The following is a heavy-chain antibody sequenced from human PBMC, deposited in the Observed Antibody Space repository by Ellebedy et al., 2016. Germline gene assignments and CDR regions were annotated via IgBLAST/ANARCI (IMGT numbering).Heavy chain of an antibody. Sequence: GGSLRLSCTASGFTFSNYALSWVRQTPGRGLEWVSGITSGGSTHYAVSGKGRFTISRDNSKNTAYLHMNSLKTEDTAVYYCTVDVVGALALFDHWGQGTLVTVSS. CDR3: TVDVVGALALFDH. D-gene: IGHD1-26*01. CDR2: ITSGGST. CDR1: GFTFSNYA. J-gene: IGHJ4*02. V-gene: IGHV3-23*01.